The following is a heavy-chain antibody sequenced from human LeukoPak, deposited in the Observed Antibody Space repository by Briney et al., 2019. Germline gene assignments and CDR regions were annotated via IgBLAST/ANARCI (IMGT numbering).Heavy chain of an antibody. J-gene: IGHJ4*02. CDR2: IHHSGST. Sequence: PSETLSLTCTVSGGSVSSYYWTWIRQPPGKGLEWIGQIHHSGSTNYNPSLRSRATVSVDKSNNQFSLKLRSVTAADTAVYYCARDGGGNDYWGQGTVVTVSS. CDR1: GGSVSSYY. V-gene: IGHV4-59*02. D-gene: IGHD4-23*01. CDR3: ARDGGGNDY.